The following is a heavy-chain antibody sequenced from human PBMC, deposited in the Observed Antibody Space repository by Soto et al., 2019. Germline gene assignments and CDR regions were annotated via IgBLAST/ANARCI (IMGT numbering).Heavy chain of an antibody. V-gene: IGHV4-39*02. J-gene: IGHJ4*02. Sequence: QLQLQESGPGLVKPSETLSLTCTVSGGSISSSGDYWGWIRQPPGKGLEWIGNFYYSGYTYYNPSLKSRVTISEDTFKNHFSLMMSAVTAADTAVYYSERLGYNWNDVWYWGQGTLVTVSS. D-gene: IGHD1-1*01. CDR1: GGSISSSGDY. CDR2: FYYSGYT. CDR3: ERLGYNWNDVWY.